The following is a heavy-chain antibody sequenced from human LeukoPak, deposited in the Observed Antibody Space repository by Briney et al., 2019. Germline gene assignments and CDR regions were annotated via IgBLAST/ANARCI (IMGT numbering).Heavy chain of an antibody. Sequence: ASVKVSCKASGYTFTGYYMHWVRQAPGQGLEWMGWINPNSGGTNYAQKFQGGVTMTTDTSTGTAYMELRSLRSDDTAVYYCARVYGGSYSDSAFDIWGQGTMVTVSS. CDR3: ARVYGGSYSDSAFDI. CDR1: GYTFTGYY. V-gene: IGHV1-2*02. CDR2: INPNSGGT. J-gene: IGHJ3*02. D-gene: IGHD1-26*01.